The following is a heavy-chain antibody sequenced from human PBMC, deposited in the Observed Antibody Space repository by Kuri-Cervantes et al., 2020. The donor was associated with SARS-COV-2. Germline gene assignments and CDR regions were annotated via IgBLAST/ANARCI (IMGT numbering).Heavy chain of an antibody. CDR3: ANYYYDKRGYYYGWFDP. CDR1: GGSISSGDYF. Sequence: SETLSLTCTVSGGSISSGDYFWSWIRQPPGKGLEWIGYIYSSGSTYYNPSLKSRVTMSVDRSKNQFSLKLTSVTAADTAVYYCANYYYDKRGYYYGWFDPWGQGTLVIVSS. V-gene: IGHV4-30-4*01. J-gene: IGHJ5*02. CDR2: IYSSGST. D-gene: IGHD3-22*01.